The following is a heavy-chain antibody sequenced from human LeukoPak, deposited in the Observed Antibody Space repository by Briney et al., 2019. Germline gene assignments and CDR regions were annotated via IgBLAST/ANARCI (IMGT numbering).Heavy chain of an antibody. J-gene: IGHJ4*02. Sequence: PGGSLRLSCAASGFTFSSYAMSWVRQAPGKGLEWVSAISGSGGGTYYADSVKGRFTISRDTSKNTLYLQMNSLRAEDTAVYFCAKDPSNLGPIDYWGQGTLVTVSS. CDR1: GFTFSSYA. V-gene: IGHV3-23*01. CDR3: AKDPSNLGPIDY. D-gene: IGHD7-27*01. CDR2: ISGSGGGT.